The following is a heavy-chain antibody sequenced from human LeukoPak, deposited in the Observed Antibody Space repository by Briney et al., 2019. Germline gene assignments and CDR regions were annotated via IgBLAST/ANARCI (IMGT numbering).Heavy chain of an antibody. D-gene: IGHD6-13*01. CDR1: GFTVSSNY. CDR3: ARSIAVGGNFDS. J-gene: IGHJ4*02. Sequence: GGSLRLSCAASGFTVSSNYMTWVRQAPGRGLEWVSVIYSGGSTYYADSVKGRFTISRDNSKNTLYLQMNSLRTDDTAVYYCARSIAVGGNFDSWGQGNLVTVSS. CDR2: IYSGGST. V-gene: IGHV3-53*01.